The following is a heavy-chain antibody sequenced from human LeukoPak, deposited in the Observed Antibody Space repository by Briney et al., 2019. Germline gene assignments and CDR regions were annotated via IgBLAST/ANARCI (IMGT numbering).Heavy chain of an antibody. J-gene: IGHJ3*02. V-gene: IGHV3-73*01. D-gene: IGHD7-27*01. CDR2: IKGIVNSYAS. CDR1: GFILSGSP. CDR3: TVTGLKFDAFDM. Sequence: GESLKLYCAAPGFILSGSPIHWVRQASGKGVGWVGRIKGIVNSYASTYAASLEGRFTISRHGSQNTAYPQMNSLSTEYTAVYYCTVTGLKFDAFDMWGQGTMVTVSS.